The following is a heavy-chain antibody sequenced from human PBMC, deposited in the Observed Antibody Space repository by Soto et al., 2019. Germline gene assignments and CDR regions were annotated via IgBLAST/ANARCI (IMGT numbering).Heavy chain of an antibody. CDR3: AREFTFTYDSSGNDY. V-gene: IGHV3-21*01. D-gene: IGHD3-22*01. Sequence: PGGSLRLSCAASGFTFSSYSMNWVRQAPGKGLEWVSSISSSSSYIYYADSVKGRFTISRDNAKNSLYLQMNSLRAEDTAVYYCAREFTFTYDSSGNDYWGQGTLVTVSS. CDR2: ISSSSSYI. CDR1: GFTFSSYS. J-gene: IGHJ4*02.